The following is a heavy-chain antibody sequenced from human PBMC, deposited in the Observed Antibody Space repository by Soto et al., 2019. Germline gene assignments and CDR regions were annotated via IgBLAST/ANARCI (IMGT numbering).Heavy chain of an antibody. CDR2: ISFDGSNQ. V-gene: IGHV3-30*18. CDR1: GFMFNSYV. Sequence: GGSLRLSCAASGFMFNSYVMHWVRQAPGKGLEWVAVISFDGSNQYYEESVKGRFTISRDNSMDTVYLQMHSLRAEDTAVYFCVKAGTMTGTGTTPRSFDIWGRGTMVTVSS. D-gene: IGHD1-1*01. J-gene: IGHJ3*02. CDR3: VKAGTMTGTGTTPRSFDI.